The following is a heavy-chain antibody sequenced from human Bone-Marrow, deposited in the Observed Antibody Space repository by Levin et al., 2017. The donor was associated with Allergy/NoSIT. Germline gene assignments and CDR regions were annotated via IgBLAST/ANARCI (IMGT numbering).Heavy chain of an antibody. V-gene: IGHV3-72*01. CDR2: TRHKDNKYTT. D-gene: IGHD1/OR15-1a*01. J-gene: IGHJ4*02. CDR1: GFTFSDHY. Sequence: QRGESLKISCAASGFTFSDHYMDWVRQAPGKGLEWVAVTRHKDNKYTTEYAASVKGRFTVSRDESKNSMFLQMNSLKSEDTAVYYCTRCVMIDDDWTNDYWGQGTLVTVSS. CDR3: TRCVMIDDDWTNDY.